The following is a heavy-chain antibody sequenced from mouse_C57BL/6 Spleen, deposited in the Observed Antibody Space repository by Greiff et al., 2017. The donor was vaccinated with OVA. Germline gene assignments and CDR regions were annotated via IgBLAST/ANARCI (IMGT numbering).Heavy chain of an antibody. D-gene: IGHD1-1*01. CDR2: IYPGSGST. Sequence: VQLQQPGAELVKPGASVKMSCKASGYTFTSYWITWVKQRPGQGLEWIGDIYPGSGSTNYNEKFKSKATLTVDTSSSTAYMQLSSLTSEDSAVYYCARGPYYGSSLAWFAYWGQGTLVTVSA. CDR3: ARGPYYGSSLAWFAY. CDR1: GYTFTSYW. V-gene: IGHV1-55*01. J-gene: IGHJ3*01.